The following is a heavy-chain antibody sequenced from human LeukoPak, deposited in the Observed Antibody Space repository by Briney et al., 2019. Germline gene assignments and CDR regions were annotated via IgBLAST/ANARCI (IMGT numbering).Heavy chain of an antibody. V-gene: IGHV4-59*01. CDR3: ARSYYYETSAYHY. J-gene: IGHJ4*02. Sequence: SETLSLTCTVSGVSISSYYWSWIRQPPGKGLEWIGYSYYSGSTNYNPSLKSRVTISVDTSKNQFSLQLSSVTAADTAVYYCARSYYYETSAYHYWGQGTLVTVSS. CDR1: GVSISSYY. D-gene: IGHD3-22*01. CDR2: SYYSGST.